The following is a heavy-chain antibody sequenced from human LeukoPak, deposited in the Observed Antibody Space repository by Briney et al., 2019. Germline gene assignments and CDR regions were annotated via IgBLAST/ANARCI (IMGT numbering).Heavy chain of an antibody. D-gene: IGHD3-22*01. V-gene: IGHV3-7*01. CDR2: IKQDGSEK. J-gene: IGHJ6*02. CDR3: ARSPGGPFYDSSGYFFWPLYYYYGMDV. CDR1: GFTFSSYS. Sequence: QPGGSLRLSCAASGFTFSSYSMNWVRQAPGKGLEWVANIKQDGSEKYYVDSVKGRFTISRDNAKNSLYLQMNSLRAEDTAVYYCARSPGGPFYDSSGYFFWPLYYYYGMDVWGQGTTVTVSS.